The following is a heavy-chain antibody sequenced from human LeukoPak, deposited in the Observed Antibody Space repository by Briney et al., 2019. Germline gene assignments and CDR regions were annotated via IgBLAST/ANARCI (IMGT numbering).Heavy chain of an antibody. D-gene: IGHD3-10*01. J-gene: IGHJ5*02. CDR1: GFTFSSYG. CDR3: AKDGPNSWFGEAT. CDR2: ISYDGSVK. Sequence: GSLRLSRAASGFTFSSYGMHWVRQAPGKGLEWMALISYDGSVKYYADSVKGRFTISRDNSKNTLYLQMNSLRAEGTAVYYCAKDGPNSWFGEATWGQGTLVTVSS. V-gene: IGHV3-30*18.